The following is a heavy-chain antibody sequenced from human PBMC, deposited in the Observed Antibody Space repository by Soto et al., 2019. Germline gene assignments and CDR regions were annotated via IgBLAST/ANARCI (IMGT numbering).Heavy chain of an antibody. CDR3: ARQTSITIFGVVTSHYYMDV. Sequence: PSETLSLTCTVSGGSISSYYWSWIRQPPGKGLEWIGYIYYSGSTNYNPSLKSRVTISVDTSKNQFSLKLSSVTAADTAVYYCARQTSITIFGVVTSHYYMDVWGKGTTVTVSS. J-gene: IGHJ6*03. CDR1: GGSISSYY. CDR2: IYYSGST. V-gene: IGHV4-59*08. D-gene: IGHD3-3*01.